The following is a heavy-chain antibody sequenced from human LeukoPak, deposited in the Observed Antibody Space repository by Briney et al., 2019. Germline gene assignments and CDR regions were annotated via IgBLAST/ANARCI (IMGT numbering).Heavy chain of an antibody. J-gene: IGHJ6*02. D-gene: IGHD5-18*01. V-gene: IGHV3-74*01. CDR3: ARDAVDTANAV. Sequence: GGSLRLSCAASGFTFSSYAMHWVRQAPGKGLVWVSHINSDGSITSYADTVKGRFTISRDNAKNTLYLQMNSLRAEDTAVYYCARDAVDTANAVWGQGTTVTVSS. CDR2: INSDGSIT. CDR1: GFTFSSYA.